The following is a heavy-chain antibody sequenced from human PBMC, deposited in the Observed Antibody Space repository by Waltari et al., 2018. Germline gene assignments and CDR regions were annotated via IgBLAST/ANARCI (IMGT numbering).Heavy chain of an antibody. J-gene: IGHJ4*02. CDR2: INGDGSNT. Sequence: EVQLVESGGALVQPGGYLRLSCAASGFTFSAYWMHWVRQAPGKGLVVVSRINGDGSNTNYADSVKGRFTISRDNAKNTLYLQMNSLRAEDTAVYYCARSGYSYSYVSYWGQGTLVTVSS. CDR3: ARSGYSYSYVSY. V-gene: IGHV3-74*01. D-gene: IGHD5-18*01. CDR1: GFTFSAYW.